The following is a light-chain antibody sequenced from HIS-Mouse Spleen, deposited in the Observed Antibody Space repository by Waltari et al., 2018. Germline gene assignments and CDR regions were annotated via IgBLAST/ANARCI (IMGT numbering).Light chain of an antibody. CDR2: RNN. CDR3: AAWDDSLSGV. V-gene: IGLV1-47*01. CDR1: SSNIGSNY. Sequence: QSVLTQPPSASGTPGQRVTISCSGSSSNIGSNYVYWYQQLPGTAPKLLTYRNNQRPSGVPDRFSGSKSGTSASLAIRGLRSEDEADYYCAAWDDSLSGVFGGGTKLTVL. J-gene: IGLJ2*01.